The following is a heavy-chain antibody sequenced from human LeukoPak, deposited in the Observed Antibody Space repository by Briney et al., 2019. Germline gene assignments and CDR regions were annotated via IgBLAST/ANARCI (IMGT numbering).Heavy chain of an antibody. CDR3: ARDRYDFWSGSYYGMDV. CDR2: IKRDGSGT. D-gene: IGHD3-3*01. J-gene: IGHJ6*02. CDR1: GFTFSFNS. V-gene: IGHV3-74*01. Sequence: GGSLRLSCAASGFTFSFNSMHWVRQGPGKGLVWVSRIKRDGSGTTYADSVKGRFTISRDNAKNSLYLQMNSLRAEDTAVYYCARDRYDFWSGSYYGMDVWGQGTTVTVSS.